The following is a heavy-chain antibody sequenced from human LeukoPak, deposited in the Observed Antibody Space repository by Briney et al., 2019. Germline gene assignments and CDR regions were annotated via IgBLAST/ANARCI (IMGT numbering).Heavy chain of an antibody. D-gene: IGHD2-2*01. CDR3: GRIVVVPAAGGHHAFDV. CDR1: GGSISSYY. V-gene: IGHV4-59*01. J-gene: IGHJ3*01. CDR2: IYYSGST. Sequence: SETLSLTCTVSGGSISSYYWSWIRQPPGKGLEWIGYIYYSGSTNYNPSLKSRVTISVDTSKNQFSLKLSSVTAADTAVYYCGRIVVVPAAGGHHAFDVWGQGTMVTVSS.